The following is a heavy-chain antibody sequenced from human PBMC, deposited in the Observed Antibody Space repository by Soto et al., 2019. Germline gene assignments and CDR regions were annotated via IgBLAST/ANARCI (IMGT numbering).Heavy chain of an antibody. V-gene: IGHV1-8*01. CDR1: GYTFTSYD. CDR2: MNPNSGNT. D-gene: IGHD3-3*01. CDR3: ARRAFWSGYPDY. Sequence: QVQLVQSGAEVKKPGASVKVSCKASGYTFTSYDINWVRQATGQGLEWMRWMNPNSGNTGYAQKFQGRVTMTMNTSISTAYMELGSLVSEDTAVYYCARRAFWSGYPDYWGQEPVLTASS. J-gene: IGHJ4*02.